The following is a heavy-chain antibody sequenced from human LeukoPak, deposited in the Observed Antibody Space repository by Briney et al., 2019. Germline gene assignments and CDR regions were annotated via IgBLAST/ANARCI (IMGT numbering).Heavy chain of an antibody. CDR2: TYYRSKWYN. CDR1: GDSVSSNSAA. CDR3: ARDLIAVAAYYFDY. D-gene: IGHD6-19*01. J-gene: IGHJ4*02. V-gene: IGHV6-1*01. Sequence: QTLSLTCAISGDSVSSNSAAWNWLRQSPSRGREWLGRTYYRSKWYNDYAVAVKSRITINPDTSKNQFSLQLNSVTPEDTAVYYRARDLIAVAAYYFDYWGQGTLVTVSS.